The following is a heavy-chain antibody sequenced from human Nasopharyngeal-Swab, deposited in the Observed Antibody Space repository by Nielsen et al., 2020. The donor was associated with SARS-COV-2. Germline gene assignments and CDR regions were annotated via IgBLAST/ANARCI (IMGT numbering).Heavy chain of an antibody. CDR3: ARALWSGYI. J-gene: IGHJ4*02. V-gene: IGHV3-7*01. D-gene: IGHD3-3*01. CDR2: IKQDGHEK. Sequence: GGSLTLSCAASGFSFSTFWMAWVRQAPGKGLEWVASIKQDGHEKFYVDSVKGRFTISRDDAKNSLSLQMNSLRVEDTAVYYCARALWSGYIWGQGTLVTVSS. CDR1: GFSFSTFW.